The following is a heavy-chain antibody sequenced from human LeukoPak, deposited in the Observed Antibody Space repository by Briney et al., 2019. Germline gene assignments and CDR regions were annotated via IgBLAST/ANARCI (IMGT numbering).Heavy chain of an antibody. V-gene: IGHV4-34*01. CDR2: INHSGST. Sequence: SETLSLTCAVYGGSFSGYYWSWIRQPPGKGLEWIGEINHSGSTNYNPSLKSRVTISVDTSKNQFSLKLSSVTAADTAVYYCARERGITMVRGAQASFDIWGQGTMVTV. CDR1: GGSFSGYY. J-gene: IGHJ3*02. D-gene: IGHD3-10*01. CDR3: ARERGITMVRGAQASFDI.